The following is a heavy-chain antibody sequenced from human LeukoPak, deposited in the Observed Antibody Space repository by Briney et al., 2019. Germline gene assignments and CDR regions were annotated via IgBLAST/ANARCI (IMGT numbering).Heavy chain of an antibody. CDR1: GGXISSYY. J-gene: IGHJ4*02. Sequence: SETLSLTCTVSGGXISSYYWSWIRQPPGKGLEWIGYIYYSGSTNYNPSLKSRVTISVDTSKNQFSLKLSSVTAADTAVYYCARDRGGSYVDYWGQGTLVTVSS. CDR3: ARDRGGSYVDY. D-gene: IGHD1-26*01. CDR2: IYYSGST. V-gene: IGHV4-59*01.